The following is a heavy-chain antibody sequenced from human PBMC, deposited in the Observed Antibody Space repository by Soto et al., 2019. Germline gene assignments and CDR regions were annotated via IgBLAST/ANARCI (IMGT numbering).Heavy chain of an antibody. CDR1: AYPFISYG. Sequence: GASVKVSCKASAYPFISYGISWVRQAPGQGLEWMGWISGYNGKTNYAQKLQGRVIMTTDTSTSTAYMELRSLRSDDTAVYYCARAVVVSAPYYYMDVWGTGTTVTVSS. D-gene: IGHD2-15*01. CDR3: ARAVVVSAPYYYMDV. V-gene: IGHV1-18*01. J-gene: IGHJ6*03. CDR2: ISGYNGKT.